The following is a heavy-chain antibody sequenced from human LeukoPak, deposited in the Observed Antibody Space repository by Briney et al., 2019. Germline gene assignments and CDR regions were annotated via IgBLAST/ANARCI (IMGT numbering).Heavy chain of an antibody. D-gene: IGHD3-22*01. J-gene: IGHJ4*02. V-gene: IGHV3-30*03. CDR1: GLTVSSSY. CDR3: AREGGSSGHSGYPDY. CDR2: ISYDARVE. Sequence: GGSLRLSCAASGLTVSSSYMSGVRQAPGKGLEWVAVISYDARVEFYADSVKGRFIISRDNSKNMLYLQMNSLRAEDSALYYCAREGGSSGHSGYPDYWGQGTLVTVSS.